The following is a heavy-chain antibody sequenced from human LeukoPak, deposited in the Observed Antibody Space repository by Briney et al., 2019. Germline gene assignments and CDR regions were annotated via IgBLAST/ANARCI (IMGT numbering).Heavy chain of an antibody. CDR1: GGSISSYY. CDR2: IYYSGST. CDR3: ASRRGVATTKTFDY. J-gene: IGHJ4*02. V-gene: IGHV4-59*12. Sequence: PSETLSLTCTVSGGSISSYYWSWIRQPPGKGLEWIGYIYYSGSTNYNPSLKSRVTVSVDTSKNQFSLKLSSVTAADTAVYYCASRRGVATTKTFDYWGQGTLVTVSS. D-gene: IGHD5-12*01.